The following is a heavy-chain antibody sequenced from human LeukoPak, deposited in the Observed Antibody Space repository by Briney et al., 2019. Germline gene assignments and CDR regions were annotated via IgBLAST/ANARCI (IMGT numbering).Heavy chain of an antibody. CDR3: ARHNFPPIWFGELVSAFDI. D-gene: IGHD3-10*01. J-gene: IGHJ3*02. CDR2: IYYSGST. V-gene: IGHV4-39*01. CDR1: GGSISSSSYY. Sequence: SETLSLTCTVSGGSISSSSYYWGWIRQPPGKGLEWIGSIYYSGSTNYNPSLKSRVTISVDTSKNQFSLKLSSVTAADTAVYYCARHNFPPIWFGELVSAFDIWGQGTMVTVSS.